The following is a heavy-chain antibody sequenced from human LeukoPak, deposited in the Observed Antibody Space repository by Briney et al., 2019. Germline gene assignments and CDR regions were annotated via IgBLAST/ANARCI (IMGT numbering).Heavy chain of an antibody. J-gene: IGHJ5*02. D-gene: IGHD6-13*01. V-gene: IGHV4-59*01. CDR3: ARVNPADNWFDP. Sequence: PSETLSLTCTVSGGSISSYYWSWIRQPPGKGLEWIGYIYYSGSTNYNPSLKSRVTISVDTSKNQFSLKLSSVTAADTAVYYCARVNPADNWFDPWGQGTLVTVSS. CDR1: GGSISSYY. CDR2: IYYSGST.